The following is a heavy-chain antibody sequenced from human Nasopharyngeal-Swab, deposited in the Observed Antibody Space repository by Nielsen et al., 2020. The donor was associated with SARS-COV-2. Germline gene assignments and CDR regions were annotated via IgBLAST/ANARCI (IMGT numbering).Heavy chain of an antibody. V-gene: IGHV4-39*07. D-gene: IGHD3-22*01. Sequence: GSLRLSCTVSGGSISSSYYYWGWIRQPPGKGLEWIGSIYNSGSTYYNPSLLSRVTMSVDTSKNQFSLRLNSVTAADTAVFYCGRGGYYYDSSGFSIEFDFWGQGILVTVSS. CDR3: GRGGYYYDSSGFSIEFDF. CDR1: GGSISSSYYY. CDR2: IYNSGST. J-gene: IGHJ4*02.